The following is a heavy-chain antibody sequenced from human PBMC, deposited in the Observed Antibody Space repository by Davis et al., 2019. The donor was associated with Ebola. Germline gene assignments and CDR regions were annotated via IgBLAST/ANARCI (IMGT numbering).Heavy chain of an antibody. CDR3: ARTVAATRAGYNWFDP. CDR2: INPNSGGT. J-gene: IGHJ5*02. Sequence: AASVKVSCKASGYTFTGYYMHWVRQAPGLGLEWMGRINPNSGGTNYAQKFQGRVTMTRDTSISTAYMELSRLRSDDTAVYYCARTVAATRAGYNWFDPWGQGTLVTVSS. CDR1: GYTFTGYY. D-gene: IGHD2-15*01. V-gene: IGHV1-2*06.